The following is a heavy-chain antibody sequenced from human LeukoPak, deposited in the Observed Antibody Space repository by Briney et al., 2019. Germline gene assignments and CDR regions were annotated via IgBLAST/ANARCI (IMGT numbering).Heavy chain of an antibody. CDR1: GFTFSTYL. D-gene: IGHD2-2*02. V-gene: IGHV3-7*04. CDR2: IKQDGGEK. J-gene: IGHJ4*02. CDR3: ARWGYTNNYYYFDY. Sequence: PGGSLRLSCTASGFTFSTYLMGWVRQAPGKGLEWVANIKQDGGEKYYLGSVKGRFTISRDNAESSLYLHMNSLRAEDTAVYYCARWGYTNNYYYFDYWGQGTLVTVSS.